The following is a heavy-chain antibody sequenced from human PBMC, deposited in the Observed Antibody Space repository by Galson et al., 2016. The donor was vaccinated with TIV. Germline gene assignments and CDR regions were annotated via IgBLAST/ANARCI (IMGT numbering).Heavy chain of an antibody. CDR3: ARTAGAGIAARVLFDY. CDR1: GGSIISSYY. D-gene: IGHD6-6*01. CDR2: IYYTGIT. Sequence: LSLTCSVSGGSIISSYYWGWIRQTPGKGLEWIATIYYTGITFYNPSLKTPVSISVDTSRNQFSLSLSSVTAADTAVYFCARTAGAGIAARVLFDYWGQGTLVTVSS. J-gene: IGHJ4*02. V-gene: IGHV4-39*07.